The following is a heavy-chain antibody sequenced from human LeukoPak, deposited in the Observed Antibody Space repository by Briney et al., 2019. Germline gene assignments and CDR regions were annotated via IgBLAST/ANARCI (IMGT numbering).Heavy chain of an antibody. D-gene: IGHD3-16*01. Sequence: PSVPLTLTCAVYGGPFSVHYWPWIPQSPGKGLPCIGEVNDRGRTNYNPSLKSRLTISEDKSKKQFSLRLPSVTAADTAVYYCARGVVSGRFGDYYYYMDVWGKGTTVTVSS. CDR2: VNDRGRT. V-gene: IGHV4-34*01. CDR3: ARGVVSGRFGDYYYYMDV. CDR1: GGPFSVHY. J-gene: IGHJ6*03.